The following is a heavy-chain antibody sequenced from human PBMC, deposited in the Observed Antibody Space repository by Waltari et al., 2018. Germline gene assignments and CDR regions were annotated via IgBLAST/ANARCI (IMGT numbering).Heavy chain of an antibody. CDR3: AKECVDTAICDY. CDR1: GFPSGRHW. CDR2: IKSEGTIT. V-gene: IGHV3-74*01. J-gene: IGHJ4*02. D-gene: IGHD5-18*01. Sequence: EVQLGESGGGLVQLGGSLRLSCASWGFPSGRHWMHWVDEVPGKGLGWGSRIKSEGTITADAESVKGRFTISRDNAENTLYLHMSSLRAEDTAIYYCAKECVDTAICDYWSQGSLVTVSS.